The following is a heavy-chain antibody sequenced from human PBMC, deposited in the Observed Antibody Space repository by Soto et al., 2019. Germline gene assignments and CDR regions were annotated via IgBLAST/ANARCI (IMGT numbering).Heavy chain of an antibody. CDR1: GGSISSGGYY. CDR2: IYYSGST. V-gene: IGHV4-31*03. Sequence: QVQLQESGPGLVKPSQTLSLTCTVSGGSISSGGYYWSWIRQHPGKGLEWIGYIYYSGSTYYNPPLKSRVTISVDPSKNQFSLKLSSVTAADTAVYYCARESQTYYYDSSGYYPGADWGQGTLVTVSS. J-gene: IGHJ4*02. CDR3: ARESQTYYYDSSGYYPGAD. D-gene: IGHD3-22*01.